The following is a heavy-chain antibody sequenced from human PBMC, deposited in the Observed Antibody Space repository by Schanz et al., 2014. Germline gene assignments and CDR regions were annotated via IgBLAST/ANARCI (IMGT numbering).Heavy chain of an antibody. J-gene: IGHJ4*02. Sequence: EVQLLDSGGGLVQPGGSLRLSCAASGFTFSKYWMSWVRQAPGKGLEWVANIKQDGSEKYYVDAVKGRFTISRDNAKNSMYLHMKSLRGEDTAVYYCAKDSTHIDIVLVPTAIDYWGQGTLVTVSS. D-gene: IGHD2-2*01. CDR3: AKDSTHIDIVLVPTAIDY. V-gene: IGHV3-7*01. CDR2: IKQDGSEK. CDR1: GFTFSKYW.